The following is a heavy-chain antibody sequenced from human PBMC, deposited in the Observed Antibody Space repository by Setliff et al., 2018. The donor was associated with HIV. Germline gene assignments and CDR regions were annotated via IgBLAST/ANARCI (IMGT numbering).Heavy chain of an antibody. CDR3: ARDKLLEGTSGWYGGDY. Sequence: GGSLRLSCAATGFTFSSYVLHWVRQAPGKGLEWVAVMSTGGGIKICADSMMGRLTISRDNSKNTLYLQMNNLRGDDTAIYYCARDKLLEGTSGWYGGDYWGQGTLVTVSS. CDR1: GFTFSSYV. J-gene: IGHJ4*02. V-gene: IGHV3-30-3*01. CDR2: MSTGGGIK. D-gene: IGHD6-19*01.